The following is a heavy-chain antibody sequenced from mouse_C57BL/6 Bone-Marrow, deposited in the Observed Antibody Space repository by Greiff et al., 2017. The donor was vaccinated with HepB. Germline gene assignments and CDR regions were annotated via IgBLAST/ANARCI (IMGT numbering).Heavy chain of an antibody. Sequence: LVESGPELVKPGASVKISCKASGYSFTDYNMNWVKQSNGKSLEWIGVINPNYGTTSYNQKFKGKATLTVDQSSSTAYMQLNSLTSEDSAVYYCAREENPYYSNYFYAMDYWGQGTSVTVSS. CDR2: INPNYGTT. D-gene: IGHD2-5*01. CDR3: AREENPYYSNYFYAMDY. CDR1: GYSFTDYN. J-gene: IGHJ4*01. V-gene: IGHV1-39*01.